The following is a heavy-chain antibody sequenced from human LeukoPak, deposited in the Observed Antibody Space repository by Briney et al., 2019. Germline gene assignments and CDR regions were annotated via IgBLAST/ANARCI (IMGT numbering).Heavy chain of an antibody. D-gene: IGHD3-10*01. CDR1: GFTFSSFA. CDR3: AKEGGGSGSYYNVGEYYFDY. CDR2: VSGSAGRT. Sequence: GGSLRLSCAASGFTFSSFAMTWVRQAPGKGLERVSTVSGSAGRTDYADSVKGRFTISRDNSKNTLYPQMNSLRAEDTAVYYCAKEGGGSGSYYNVGEYYFDYWGQGTLVTVSS. J-gene: IGHJ4*02. V-gene: IGHV3-23*01.